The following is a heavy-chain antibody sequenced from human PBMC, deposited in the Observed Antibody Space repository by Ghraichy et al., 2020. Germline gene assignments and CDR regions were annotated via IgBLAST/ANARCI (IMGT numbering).Heavy chain of an antibody. J-gene: IGHJ4*02. Sequence: GGSLRLSCEASRFMFNSYDMHWVRQAPGKGLEWVAFIRYDGSNKYYMDSVKGRFTISRDNSKNTMYLQMNSLRTEDTAVYYCAKNGDDHNFNLRLDSWGQGTLVTVSS. CDR3: AKNGDDHNFNLRLDS. CDR1: RFMFNSYD. CDR2: IRYDGSNK. D-gene: IGHD5-24*01. V-gene: IGHV3-30*02.